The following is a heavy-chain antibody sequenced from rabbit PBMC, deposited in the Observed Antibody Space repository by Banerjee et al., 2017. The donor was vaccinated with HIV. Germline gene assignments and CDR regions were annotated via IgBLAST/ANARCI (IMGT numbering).Heavy chain of an antibody. V-gene: IGHV1S45*01. D-gene: IGHD6-1*01. J-gene: IGHJ4*01. CDR3: ARDGTYGYADYAYPTELTL. CDR2: IDAGSSGST. Sequence: QEQLEESGGDLVKPEGSLTLTCTASGFSVSSNYYMCWVRQAPGKGLEWIACIDAGSSGSTYYASWAKGRFTISKTSSTTVTLQMTSLTAADTATYFCARDGTYGYADYAYPTELTLWGPGTLVTVS. CDR1: GFSVSSNYY.